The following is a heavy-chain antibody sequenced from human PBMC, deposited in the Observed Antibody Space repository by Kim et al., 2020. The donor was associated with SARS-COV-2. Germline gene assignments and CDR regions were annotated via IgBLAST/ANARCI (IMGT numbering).Heavy chain of an antibody. V-gene: IGHV1-69*13. CDR1: GDTFNSYA. CDR2: IIPIFETP. J-gene: IGHJ4*02. D-gene: IGHD6-13*01. Sequence: SVKVSCKASGDTFNSYAISWVRLAHGHGLEWMGGIIPIFETPNYAQDFQGRVTITADDSTSMAYMELTSLTSEDTAVYYCAVNSASSSWYADSWGQGTLVTVSS. CDR3: AVNSASSSWYADS.